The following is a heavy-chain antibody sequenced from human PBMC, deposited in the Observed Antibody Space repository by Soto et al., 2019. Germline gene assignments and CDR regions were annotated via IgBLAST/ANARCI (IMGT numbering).Heavy chain of an antibody. V-gene: IGHV3-30*18. D-gene: IGHD1-7*01. Sequence: QVQLVESGGGVVQPGTSLRLSRAASGFTFSSYGMHWVRQTPGKGLEWVAVISYDGSNKYYADSVKGRFTISRDNSKNTLDLQMNSLRAEDTAVYYCAKGTLTGSTSHYNDGMDVWGQGTTVTVSS. CDR2: ISYDGSNK. CDR3: AKGTLTGSTSHYNDGMDV. CDR1: GFTFSSYG. J-gene: IGHJ6*02.